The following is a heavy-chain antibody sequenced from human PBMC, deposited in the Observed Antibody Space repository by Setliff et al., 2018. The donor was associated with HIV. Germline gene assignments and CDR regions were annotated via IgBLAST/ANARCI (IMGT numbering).Heavy chain of an antibody. Sequence: GASVKVSCKASGYTFTSYDINWVRQATGQGLEWMGWMNPNSGHTDYAQKTQGRVTLTTDTSTSTAYMELRSLRSDDTAVYYCARPNKPYGSGSYYNGDYYYGMDVWGQGTTVTVSS. D-gene: IGHD3-10*01. J-gene: IGHJ6*02. CDR2: MNPNSGHT. V-gene: IGHV1-8*01. CDR1: GYTFTSYD. CDR3: ARPNKPYGSGSYYNGDYYYGMDV.